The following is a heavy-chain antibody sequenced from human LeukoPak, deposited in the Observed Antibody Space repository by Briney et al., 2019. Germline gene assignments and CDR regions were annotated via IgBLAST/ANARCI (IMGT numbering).Heavy chain of an antibody. CDR2: IQTSGST. J-gene: IGHJ5*02. CDR3: ARGILYTSDSFIYFDP. D-gene: IGHD6-19*01. Sequence: PSETLSLTCTVSGDSISSYYWSWIRQPAGKGLEWIGRIQTSGSTNYNPSLKSRVTISVDKSKNQLSLKLISVAAADTAVYYCARGILYTSDSFIYFDPRRQGTQVTVSS. V-gene: IGHV4-4*07. CDR1: GDSISSYY.